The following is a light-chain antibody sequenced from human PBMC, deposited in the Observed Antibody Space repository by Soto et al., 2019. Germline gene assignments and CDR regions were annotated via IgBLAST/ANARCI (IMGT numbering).Light chain of an antibody. Sequence: QSVLPQPPSASGTPGQRVTISCSGSTSNIGTNYVYWYHQLPGMAPKLLIYRNNQRPSGVPDRFSGSKSGTSASLAISGLRSEDEADYYCAAWDDTLSGLYGFGTGTKLTVL. V-gene: IGLV1-47*01. CDR2: RNN. CDR1: TSNIGTNY. CDR3: AAWDDTLSGLYG. J-gene: IGLJ1*01.